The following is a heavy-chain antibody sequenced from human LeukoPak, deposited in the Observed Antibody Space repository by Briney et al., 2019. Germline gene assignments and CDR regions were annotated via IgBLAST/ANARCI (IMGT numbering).Heavy chain of an antibody. Sequence: PGGSLRLSCAASGFTFSSDWMSWVRQAPGKGLEWVANIKQDGSEKYYVDSVKGRFTISRDNAKNSLYLQMNSLRAEDTAVYYCARDLPAAYCGGDCYGYWGQGTLVTVSS. V-gene: IGHV3-7*01. J-gene: IGHJ4*02. CDR1: GFTFSSDW. CDR3: ARDLPAAYCGGDCYGY. CDR2: IKQDGSEK. D-gene: IGHD2-21*01.